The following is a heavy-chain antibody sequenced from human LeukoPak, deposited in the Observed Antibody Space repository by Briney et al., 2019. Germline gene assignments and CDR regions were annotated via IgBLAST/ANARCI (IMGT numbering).Heavy chain of an antibody. D-gene: IGHD4-17*01. V-gene: IGHV3-30*04. Sequence: QPGGSLRLSCAASGFTFSSYAMHWVRQAPGKGLEWVALISYDGSNKYYADSVKARFIISRDNSKNTVYLQMNSLRAEDTAVYYCARVLSDYGDYGLGYWGQGTLVTVSS. J-gene: IGHJ4*02. CDR1: GFTFSSYA. CDR2: ISYDGSNK. CDR3: ARVLSDYGDYGLGY.